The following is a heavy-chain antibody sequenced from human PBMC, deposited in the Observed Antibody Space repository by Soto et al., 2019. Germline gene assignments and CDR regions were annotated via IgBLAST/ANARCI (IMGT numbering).Heavy chain of an antibody. CDR1: GGSFSGYY. D-gene: IGHD5-12*01. J-gene: IGHJ6*02. Sequence: SETLSLTCAVYGGSFSGYYWSWIRQPPGKGLEWIGEINHSGSTNYNPSLKSRVTISVDTSKNQFSLKLSSVTAADTAVYYCARVRKWLQLRDYYYYGMDVWGQGTTVTVSS. CDR2: INHSGST. CDR3: ARVRKWLQLRDYYYYGMDV. V-gene: IGHV4-34*01.